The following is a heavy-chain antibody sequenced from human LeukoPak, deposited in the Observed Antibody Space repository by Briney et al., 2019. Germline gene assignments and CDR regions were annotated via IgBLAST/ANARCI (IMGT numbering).Heavy chain of an antibody. CDR1: GYTFTSYG. CDR2: INPNNGET. V-gene: IGHV1-8*01. D-gene: IGHD6-13*01. Sequence: GSSVKVSRKCSGYTFTSYGFNWVRQATAQGLEWMGLINPNNGETGYAHKVQGRVTITSNTSITKAFMDLKSLTSGDTDVDLFSRIAAVGSRRLNYWGQGTLVTVSS. J-gene: IGHJ4*02. CDR3: SRIAAVGSRRLNY.